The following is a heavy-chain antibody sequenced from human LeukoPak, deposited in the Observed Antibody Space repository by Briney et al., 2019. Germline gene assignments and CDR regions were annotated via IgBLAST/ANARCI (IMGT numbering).Heavy chain of an antibody. CDR2: IYYSGST. Sequence: SETLSLTCTVSGGSISSSSYYRGWIRQPPGKGLEWIGSIYYSGSTYYNPSLKSRVTISVDTSKNQFSLKLSSVTAADTAVYYCARLHDYGDYYFDYWGQGTLVTVSS. D-gene: IGHD4-17*01. CDR1: GGSISSSSYY. J-gene: IGHJ4*02. V-gene: IGHV4-39*01. CDR3: ARLHDYGDYYFDY.